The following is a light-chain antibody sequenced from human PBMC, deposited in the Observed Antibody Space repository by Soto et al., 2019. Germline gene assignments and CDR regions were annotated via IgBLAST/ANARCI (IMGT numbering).Light chain of an antibody. CDR2: DVS. V-gene: IGLV2-14*01. CDR3: ASYTTSSTYV. Sequence: QSVLTQPASVSGSPGHSIAISCTGTSSDVGGYSYVSWYQQQPGKAPKLVISDVSNRPSVVSDRFSGSKSGNTASLTISGLQTEDEADYYCASYTTSSTYVFGTGTKVTVL. J-gene: IGLJ1*01. CDR1: SSDVGGYSY.